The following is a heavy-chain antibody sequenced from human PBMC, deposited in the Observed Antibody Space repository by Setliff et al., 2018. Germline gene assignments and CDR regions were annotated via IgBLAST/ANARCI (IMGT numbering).Heavy chain of an antibody. CDR3: VGRDFSGGDS. D-gene: IGHD6-25*01. CDR2: IYYSGSS. J-gene: IGHJ5*01. Sequence: SETLSLTCTVSGGSISSYYWSWIRQPPWKGLEWIGYIYYSGSSYYNPSLKSRLTISVDTSKNLFSLKLSSVTAADTAVYYCVGRDFSGGDSWGHGTLVTVSS. V-gene: IGHV4-59*04. CDR1: GGSISSYY.